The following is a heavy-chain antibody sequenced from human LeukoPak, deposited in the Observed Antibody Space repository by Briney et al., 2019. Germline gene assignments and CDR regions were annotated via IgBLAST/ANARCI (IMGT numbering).Heavy chain of an antibody. J-gene: IGHJ6*03. CDR3: ARGKGSSSWYRYYYYMDV. D-gene: IGHD6-13*01. CDR2: INPSDGRT. V-gene: IGHV1-46*01. CDR1: GYTFTNYY. Sequence: GASVKVSCKASGYTFTNYYMHWVRQAPGQGLEWMGIINPSDGRTSYAQKFQGRVTMTRDTSTSTAYMELSRLRSDDTAVYYCARGKGSSSWYRYYYYMDVWGKGTTVTVSS.